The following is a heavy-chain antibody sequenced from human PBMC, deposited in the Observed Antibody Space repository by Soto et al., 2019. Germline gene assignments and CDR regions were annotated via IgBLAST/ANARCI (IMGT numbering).Heavy chain of an antibody. CDR2: INPCSGNT. CDR3: ARGGRRYDYYYYYMDV. CDR1: GYTFTSYY. V-gene: IGHV1-46*01. D-gene: IGHD1-26*01. Sequence: ASVKVSCKASGYTFTSYYMHWARQAPGQGLEWMGIINPCSGNTNYAQKLQGRVTMTTDTSTSTAYMELRSLRSDDTAVYYCARGGRRYDYYYYYMDVWGKGTTVTVSS. J-gene: IGHJ6*03.